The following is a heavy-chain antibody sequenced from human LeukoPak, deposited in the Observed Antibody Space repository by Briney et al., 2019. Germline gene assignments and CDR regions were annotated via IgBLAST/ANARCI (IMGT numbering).Heavy chain of an antibody. CDR3: ASDLGAVAAGDY. Sequence: ASVKVSCKASGYTFTGYYMHWVRQAPGQGLEWMARINPNSGGTNYAQKFQGRVTMTRDTSISTAYMELSRLRSDDTAVYYCASDLGAVAAGDYWGQGTLVTVSS. CDR1: GYTFTGYY. CDR2: INPNSGGT. D-gene: IGHD6-19*01. V-gene: IGHV1-2*06. J-gene: IGHJ4*02.